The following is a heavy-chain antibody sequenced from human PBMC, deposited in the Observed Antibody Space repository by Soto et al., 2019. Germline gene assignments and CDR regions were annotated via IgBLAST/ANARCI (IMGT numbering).Heavy chain of an antibody. D-gene: IGHD3-9*01. Sequence: EVQLLESGGGLVQPGGSLRRSCVASGFTFSGYAMSWVRQAPGKGLQWVSAIRDTGGYTYYADSVKGRFTISRDNSKSTLSLQMDNLTADDSALYYCAKPSHEMLTGYSPFDHWGQGTLFTVSS. CDR3: AKPSHEMLTGYSPFDH. CDR1: GFTFSGYA. CDR2: IRDTGGYT. V-gene: IGHV3-23*01. J-gene: IGHJ4*02.